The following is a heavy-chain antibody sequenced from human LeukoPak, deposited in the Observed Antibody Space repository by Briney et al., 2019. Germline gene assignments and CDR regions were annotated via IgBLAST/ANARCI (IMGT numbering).Heavy chain of an antibody. J-gene: IGHJ6*02. Sequence: GGSLRLSCAASGFTFSDYYMSWIRQAPGKGLEWISFISSSSSYTNYADSVKGRFTISRDNTKNSLYLQMNSLRAEDTAIYYCAKGIAGRPYYYYGMDVWGQGTTVTVSS. CDR2: ISSSSSYT. D-gene: IGHD6-13*01. V-gene: IGHV3-11*03. CDR3: AKGIAGRPYYYYGMDV. CDR1: GFTFSDYY.